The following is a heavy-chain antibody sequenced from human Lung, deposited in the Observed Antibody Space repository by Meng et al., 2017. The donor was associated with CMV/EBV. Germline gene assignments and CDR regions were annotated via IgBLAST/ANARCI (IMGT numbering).Heavy chain of an antibody. CDR2: INPNSGGT. CDR3: ARPPVSEDIVVVPADNY. J-gene: IGHJ4*02. D-gene: IGHD2-2*01. CDR1: GYTFTGYY. Sequence: ASXXVSXKPSGYTFTGYYMHWVRQPPGQGLEWMGWINPNSGGTNYAQKFQGRVTMTRDTSISTAYMELSRLRSDDTAVYYCARPPVSEDIVVVPADNYWGQGTLVTVSS. V-gene: IGHV1-2*02.